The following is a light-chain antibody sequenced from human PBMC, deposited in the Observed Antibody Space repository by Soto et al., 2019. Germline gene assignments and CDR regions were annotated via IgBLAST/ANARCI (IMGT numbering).Light chain of an antibody. Sequence: EMQMTQSPCTLSASAGDRVTITCRASQSISSWLAWYQLKPGKAPKLLIYAASSLKSGVPSRFSGSGSGTEFTLTISRMHPDDFATYYCQQYHSYCTFGQGTKVDIK. CDR3: QQYHSYCT. CDR1: QSISSW. V-gene: IGKV1-5*01. J-gene: IGKJ1*01. CDR2: AAS.